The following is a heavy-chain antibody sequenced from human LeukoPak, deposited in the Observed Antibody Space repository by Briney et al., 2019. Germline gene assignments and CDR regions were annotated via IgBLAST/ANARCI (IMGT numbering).Heavy chain of an antibody. V-gene: IGHV3-30*02. CDR1: GFTLSNYG. CDR3: AKDVWELPTNNWFDP. D-gene: IGHD5-24*01. CDR2: IHFHGSDR. J-gene: IGHJ5*02. Sequence: GGSLRLSCAASGFTLSNYGMHWVRQAPGKGLEWVSFIHFHGSDRFYADSVKGRFTISRDSSKNTLYLQMNSLRAEDTAVYYCAKDVWELPTNNWFDPWGQGTLVTVSS.